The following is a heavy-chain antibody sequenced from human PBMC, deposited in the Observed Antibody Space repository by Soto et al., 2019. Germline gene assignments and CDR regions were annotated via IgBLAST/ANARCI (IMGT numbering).Heavy chain of an antibody. CDR1: GDSFSSYY. J-gene: IGHJ4*02. V-gene: IGHV4-59*01. Sequence: QVQLQESGPGLVRPSETLSLTCRVSGDSFSSYYWSWIRQPPRKGLEWIGYIYSSGSSNYNPSLKSRVTLSIDMSKNQFSLKLSSVTAADTAVYYCARVAVGGRAFDYWGQGILVAVSS. CDR3: ARVAVGGRAFDY. CDR2: IYSSGSS. D-gene: IGHD3-16*01.